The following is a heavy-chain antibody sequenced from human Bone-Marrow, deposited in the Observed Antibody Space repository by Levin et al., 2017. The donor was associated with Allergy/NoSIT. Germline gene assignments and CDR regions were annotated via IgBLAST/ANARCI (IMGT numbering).Heavy chain of an antibody. CDR2: INWDGTTK. CDR1: GFIFDDYT. CDR3: VKEKSTIYFDY. D-gene: IGHD2-2*01. Sequence: PGGSLRLSCEAAGFIFDDYTIHWVRQAPGKGLEWVSLINWDGTTKYYADSVKGRFSISRDNSKNSLYLQMNSLRIEDTALYYCVKEKSTIYFDYWGQGTLVTVSS. J-gene: IGHJ4*02. V-gene: IGHV3-43*01.